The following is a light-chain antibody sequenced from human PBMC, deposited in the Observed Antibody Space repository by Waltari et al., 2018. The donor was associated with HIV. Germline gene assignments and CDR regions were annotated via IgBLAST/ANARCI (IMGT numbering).Light chain of an antibody. CDR2: DND. CDR1: SSNIGHTY. CDR3: GTWDSSLSAVV. J-gene: IGLJ2*01. V-gene: IGLV1-51*01. Sequence: QSVLTQPPSVSAAPGQRVTISSSGSSSNIGHTYVSWFQHLPGTAPKLLIYDNDKRPSGIPDRFAGSKSGTSATLGITGLQTGDEADYYCGTWDSSLSAVVFGGGTKLTVL.